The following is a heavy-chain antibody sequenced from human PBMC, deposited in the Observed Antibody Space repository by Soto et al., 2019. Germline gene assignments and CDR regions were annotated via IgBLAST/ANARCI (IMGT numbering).Heavy chain of an antibody. D-gene: IGHD6-19*01. Sequence: EVQLVESGGALVQPGGSPRLSCAASGFTFSSYSMNWVRQAPGKGLEWVSYINSFSSAIYYADSVKGRFTISRDNAKDSLYLQMNSLRAEDTAVYYCASRTTVAGYFQHWGQGTLVTVSS. CDR3: ASRTTVAGYFQH. J-gene: IGHJ1*01. CDR1: GFTFSSYS. CDR2: INSFSSAI. V-gene: IGHV3-48*01.